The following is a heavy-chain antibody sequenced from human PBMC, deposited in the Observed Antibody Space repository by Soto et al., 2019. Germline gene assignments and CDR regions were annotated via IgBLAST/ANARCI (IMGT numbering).Heavy chain of an antibody. V-gene: IGHV4-59*01. D-gene: IGHD6-13*01. CDR1: GGSISSYY. Sequence: PSETLSLTCTVSGGSISSYYWSWIRQPPGKGLEWIGYIYYSGSTNYNPSLKSRVTISVDTSKNQFSLKLSSVTAADTAVYYCARAQIVAAAETNFDYSGQGTLVTVSS. CDR3: ARAQIVAAAETNFDY. J-gene: IGHJ4*02. CDR2: IYYSGST.